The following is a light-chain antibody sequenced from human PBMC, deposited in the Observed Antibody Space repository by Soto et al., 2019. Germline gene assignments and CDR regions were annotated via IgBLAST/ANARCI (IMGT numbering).Light chain of an antibody. Sequence: EIVLTKSTGTLSLSPGERATLSCRASQSVSSSYLAWYQQKPGQAPRLLIYGASSRATGIPDRFSGSGSGTDFTLTISRLEPEDFAVYYCQQYNNWPPIPFGQGTRLEI. CDR3: QQYNNWPPIP. J-gene: IGKJ5*01. CDR1: QSVSSSY. CDR2: GAS. V-gene: IGKV3-20*01.